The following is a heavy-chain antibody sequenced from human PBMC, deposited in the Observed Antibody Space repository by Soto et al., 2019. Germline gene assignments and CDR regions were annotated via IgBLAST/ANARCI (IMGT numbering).Heavy chain of an antibody. V-gene: IGHV3-11*04. CDR3: ARDYYKYYDSSGYYRSPAY. Sequence: GGSLRLSCAASGFTFSDYYMHWIRQAPGKGLEWISYISGNGRIIQYADSAKGRFTISRDNAQNSLYLQMNSLRAEDTAVYYCARDYYKYYDSSGYYRSPAYWGQGTLVTVSS. D-gene: IGHD3-22*01. J-gene: IGHJ4*02. CDR2: ISGNGRII. CDR1: GFTFSDYY.